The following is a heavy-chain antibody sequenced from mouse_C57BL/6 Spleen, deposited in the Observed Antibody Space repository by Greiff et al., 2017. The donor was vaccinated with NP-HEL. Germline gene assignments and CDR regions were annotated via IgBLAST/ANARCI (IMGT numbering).Heavy chain of an antibody. CDR1: GYTFTSYW. CDR3: ARETITTVVALDY. CDR2: IDPNSGGT. J-gene: IGHJ2*01. D-gene: IGHD1-1*01. V-gene: IGHV1-72*01. Sequence: VQLQQPGAELVKPGASVKLSCKASGYTFTSYWMHWVKQRPGRGLEWIGRIDPNSGGTKYNEKFRSKATLTVDKPSSTAYMQLSSLTSEDSAVYYCARETITTVVALDYWGQGTTLTVSS.